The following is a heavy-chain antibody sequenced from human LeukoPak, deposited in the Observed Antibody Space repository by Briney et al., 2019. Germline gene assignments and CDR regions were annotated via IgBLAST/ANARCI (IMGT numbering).Heavy chain of an antibody. CDR2: MNPNSGNT. CDR1: GYTFTSYD. D-gene: IGHD2-2*01. Sequence: HGASVKVSCKASGYTFTSYDINWVRQATGQGLEWMGWMNPNSGNTGYAQKFQGRVTVTRNTSISTAYMELSSLRSEGTAVYYCARSDCSSTSCYYYWGQGTLVTVSS. V-gene: IGHV1-8*03. CDR3: ARSDCSSTSCYYY. J-gene: IGHJ4*02.